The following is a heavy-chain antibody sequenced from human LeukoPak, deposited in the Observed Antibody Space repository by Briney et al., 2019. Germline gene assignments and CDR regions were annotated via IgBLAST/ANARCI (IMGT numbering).Heavy chain of an antibody. Sequence: PGESLRLSCAASGFTFGSYGMHWVRQAPGKGLEWVAVVWFDGSNKYYADSVKGRFTISRDNSKNTLYLQMNSLRAEDTAVYYCARYRDGYNYDYWGQGTLVTVSS. J-gene: IGHJ4*02. V-gene: IGHV3-33*01. CDR1: GFTFGSYG. CDR3: ARYRDGYNYDY. D-gene: IGHD5-24*01. CDR2: VWFDGSNK.